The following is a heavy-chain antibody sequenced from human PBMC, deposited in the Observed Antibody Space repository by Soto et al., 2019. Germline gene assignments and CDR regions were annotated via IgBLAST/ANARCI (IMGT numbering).Heavy chain of an antibody. D-gene: IGHD5-12*01. J-gene: IGHJ4*02. Sequence: XGSLILSCSASGFTGTSNYMTWVRQAPGKGLERVSVIYSGGSTFYADSVKGRFTISRDYSKNTLYLQMNSLRAEDTAVYYCARGTDSGYDFPHFASWGQGTLVTVSS. CDR3: ARGTDSGYDFPHFAS. CDR2: IYSGGST. CDR1: GFTGTSNY. V-gene: IGHV3-53*01.